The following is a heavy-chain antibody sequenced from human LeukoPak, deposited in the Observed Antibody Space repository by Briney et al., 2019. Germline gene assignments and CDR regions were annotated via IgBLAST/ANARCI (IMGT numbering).Heavy chain of an antibody. CDR1: GYTFTGYY. CDR2: MNPNSGNT. Sequence: GASVKVSCKASGYTFTGYYMHWVRQAPGQGLEWMGWMNPNSGNTGYAQKFQGRVTMTRNTSISTAYMELSSLRSEDTAVYYCARGVISSSWYSSYYYYYYGMDVWGQGTTVTVSS. J-gene: IGHJ6*02. D-gene: IGHD6-13*01. V-gene: IGHV1-8*02. CDR3: ARGVISSSWYSSYYYYYYGMDV.